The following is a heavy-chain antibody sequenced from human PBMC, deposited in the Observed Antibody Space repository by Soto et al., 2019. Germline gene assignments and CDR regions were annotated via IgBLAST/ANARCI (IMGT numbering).Heavy chain of an antibody. CDR1: GGSISTYY. V-gene: IGHV4-59*01. J-gene: IGHJ5*02. Sequence: SETLSLTCTVSGGSISTYYWSWIRQPPGKGLEWIGYIYYSGTTNYNPSLKSRDTISVDTSKNQFSLKLSSVTAADTAVYYCARGKYSGSYYDWFDPWGQGTLVTVSS. CDR2: IYYSGTT. D-gene: IGHD1-26*01. CDR3: ARGKYSGSYYDWFDP.